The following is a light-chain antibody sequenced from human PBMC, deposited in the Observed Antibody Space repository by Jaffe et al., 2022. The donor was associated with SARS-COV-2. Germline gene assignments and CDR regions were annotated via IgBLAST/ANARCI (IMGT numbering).Light chain of an antibody. Sequence: DIQLTQSPSFLSASVGDRVTITCRASQGISSYLAWYQQKPGKAPKLLIYAASTLQSGVPSRFSGSGSGTEFTLTISSLQPEDFATYYCQQPNSCFGPGTKVDIK. J-gene: IGKJ3*01. CDR3: QQPNSC. V-gene: IGKV1-9*01. CDR2: AAS. CDR1: QGISSY.